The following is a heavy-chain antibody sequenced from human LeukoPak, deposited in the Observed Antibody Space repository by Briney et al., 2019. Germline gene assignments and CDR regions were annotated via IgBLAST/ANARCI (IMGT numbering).Heavy chain of an antibody. D-gene: IGHD2-2*01. V-gene: IGHV4-59*08. CDR2: IYYSGST. Sequence: PSETLSLTCTVSGGSISSYYWSWIRQPPGKGLEWIGYIYYSGSTNYNPSLKSRVTISVDTSKNQFSLKLSSVTAADTAVYYCARQRTLYCSSTSCYPDYFDYWGQGTLVTVSS. J-gene: IGHJ4*02. CDR3: ARQRTLYCSSTSCYPDYFDY. CDR1: GGSISSYY.